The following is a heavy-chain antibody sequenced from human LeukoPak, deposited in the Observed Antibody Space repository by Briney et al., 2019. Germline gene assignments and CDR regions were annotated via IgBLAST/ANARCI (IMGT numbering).Heavy chain of an antibody. J-gene: IGHJ3*02. CDR1: GFTFSSYA. CDR2: IISGGDT. Sequence: GGSLRLSCAASGFTFSSYAMSWVRQAPGKGLEWVSSIISGGDTSYADSVKGRFTISRDNAKNTLYLQMNSLRAEDTAVYYCARDEDWSGYYGAFDIWGQGTMVTVSS. V-gene: IGHV3-23*01. CDR3: ARDEDWSGYYGAFDI. D-gene: IGHD3-3*01.